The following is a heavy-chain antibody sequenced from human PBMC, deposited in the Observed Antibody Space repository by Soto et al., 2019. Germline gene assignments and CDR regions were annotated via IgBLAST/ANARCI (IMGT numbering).Heavy chain of an antibody. J-gene: IGHJ6*02. CDR2: IYHSGST. Sequence: QVQLQESGPGLVKPSGTLSLTCAVSGGSISSSNWWSWVRQSPGKGLEWIGEIYHSGSTNYSPSLMGRVTISMHTSKNPRSLTLSSVTAAATAVYYFAGDRDGGFGLDVWGRGTTVTVSS. CDR1: GGSISSSNW. CDR3: AGDRDGGFGLDV. V-gene: IGHV4-4*02. D-gene: IGHD4-17*01.